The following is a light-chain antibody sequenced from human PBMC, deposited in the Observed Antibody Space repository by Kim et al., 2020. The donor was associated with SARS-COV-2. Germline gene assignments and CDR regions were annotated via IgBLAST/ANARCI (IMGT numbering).Light chain of an antibody. CDR2: GAS. V-gene: IGKV1-39*01. J-gene: IGKJ4*01. CDR1: QSISSY. CDR3: QQSYSTPLT. Sequence: DIQMTQSPSSLSVSVGDRVTITCRASQSISSYLNWYQQKPGKAPKLLIYGASSLQSGVPSRFSGSGSGTDFTLTISSLQREDFATYYCQQSYSTPLTFGGGTKLE.